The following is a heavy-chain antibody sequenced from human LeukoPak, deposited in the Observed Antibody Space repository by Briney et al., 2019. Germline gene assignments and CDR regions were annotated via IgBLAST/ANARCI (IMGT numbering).Heavy chain of an antibody. CDR3: ARVSGRVEEWLVRGWFDP. V-gene: IGHV4-59*01. Sequence: SETLSLTCTVSGGSISSYYWSWIRQPPGKGLEWIGYIYYSGSTNYNPSLKRRVTISVDTSKNPFSLKLSSLTAADTAVYYCARVSGRVEEWLVRGWFDPWGQGTLVTVSS. J-gene: IGHJ5*02. CDR1: GGSISSYY. CDR2: IYYSGST. D-gene: IGHD6-19*01.